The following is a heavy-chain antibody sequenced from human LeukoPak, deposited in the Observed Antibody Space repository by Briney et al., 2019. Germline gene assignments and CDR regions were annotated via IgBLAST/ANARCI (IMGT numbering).Heavy chain of an antibody. D-gene: IGHD3-22*01. V-gene: IGHV3-53*01. CDR2: IPRGGST. CDR1: GFAVSSDY. Sequence: GGSLRLSCAASGFAVSSDYMTWVRQAPGKGLEWVSVIPRGGSTYYADSVRGRFTISRDNAKNSLFLQMNSLRDEDTAVYYCARVPLYDRSGYYFDYWGLGTLVTVSS. CDR3: ARVPLYDRSGYYFDY. J-gene: IGHJ4*02.